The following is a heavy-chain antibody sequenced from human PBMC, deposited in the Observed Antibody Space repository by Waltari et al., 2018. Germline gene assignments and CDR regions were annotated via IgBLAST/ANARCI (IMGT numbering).Heavy chain of an antibody. Sequence: QVQLQQWGAGLLKPSETLSLTCAVYGGSFSGYYWSWIRQPPGQGLEWIGEINHSGSTNYNPSLKSRVTISVDASKNQFSLKLSSLTAADTAVYYCARGVRYGSGKRYYYYYMDVWGKGTTVTVSS. J-gene: IGHJ6*03. D-gene: IGHD3-10*01. CDR1: GGSFSGYY. CDR3: ARGVRYGSGKRYYYYYMDV. CDR2: INHSGST. V-gene: IGHV4-34*01.